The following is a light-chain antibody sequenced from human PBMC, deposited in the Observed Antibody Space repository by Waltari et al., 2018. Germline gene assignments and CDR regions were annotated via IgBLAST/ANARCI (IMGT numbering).Light chain of an antibody. CDR1: SSNIGSNY. CDR2: RNN. Sequence: QSMLTQPSSPSGAPGQRVTISCSGSSSNIGSNYVYWYQRLPGTAPKLIIYRNNQRPSGVPDPFSGSKSGTSASLAISGLRSEDEADYYCAAFDDSLNGWVFGGGTKLTVL. J-gene: IGLJ3*02. V-gene: IGLV1-47*01. CDR3: AAFDDSLNGWV.